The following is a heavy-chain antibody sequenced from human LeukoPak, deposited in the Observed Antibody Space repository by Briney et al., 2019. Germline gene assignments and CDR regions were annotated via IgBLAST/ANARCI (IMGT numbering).Heavy chain of an antibody. CDR2: IYHGGST. CDR3: AREEWELRRAPLWFDP. D-gene: IGHD1-26*01. Sequence: SETLSLTCAVSGYSISSGYYWGWIRQPPGKGLEWIGSIYHGGSTYYNPSLKSRVTISVDTSKNQFSLKLSSVTAADTAVYYCAREEWELRRAPLWFDPWGQGALVTVSS. CDR1: GYSISSGYY. J-gene: IGHJ5*02. V-gene: IGHV4-38-2*02.